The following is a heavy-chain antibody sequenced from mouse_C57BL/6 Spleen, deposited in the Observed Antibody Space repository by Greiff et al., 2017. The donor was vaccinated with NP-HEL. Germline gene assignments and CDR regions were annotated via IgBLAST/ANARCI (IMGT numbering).Heavy chain of an antibody. Sequence: QVQLQQSGAELVKPGASVKISCKASGYAFSSYWMNWVKQRPGKGLEWIGQIYPGDGDTNYNGKFKGKATLTADKSSSTAYMQLSSLTSEDSAVYFFARVSNYVLYYAMDYWGQGTSVTVSS. CDR3: ARVSNYVLYYAMDY. J-gene: IGHJ4*01. CDR1: GYAFSSYW. V-gene: IGHV1-80*01. D-gene: IGHD2-5*01. CDR2: IYPGDGDT.